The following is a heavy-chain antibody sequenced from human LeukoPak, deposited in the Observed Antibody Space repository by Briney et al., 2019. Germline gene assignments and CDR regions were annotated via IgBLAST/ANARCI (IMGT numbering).Heavy chain of an antibody. Sequence: GGSLRLSCAASGFTFSSYAMSWVRQAPGKGLEWVSAISGSGGSTYYTDSVKGRFTISRDNSNNTLYLQMNSLRAEDTAVYYCAKGSTRSYYDSSGYYFFDGYWGQGTLVTVSS. J-gene: IGHJ4*02. CDR2: ISGSGGST. CDR1: GFTFSSYA. V-gene: IGHV3-23*01. CDR3: AKGSTRSYYDSSGYYFFDGY. D-gene: IGHD3-22*01.